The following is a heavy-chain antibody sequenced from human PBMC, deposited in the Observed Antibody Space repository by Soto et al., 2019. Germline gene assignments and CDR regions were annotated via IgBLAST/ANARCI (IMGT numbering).Heavy chain of an antibody. J-gene: IGHJ6*02. CDR3: ARRETGDYYYYGMDV. V-gene: IGHV1-18*01. CDR2: ISAYNGNT. D-gene: IGHD3-10*01. CDR1: GYTFTSYC. Sequence: ASVKVSCKASGYTFTSYCISWVRQAPGQGLEWMGWISAYNGNTNYAQKLQGRVTMTTDTSTSTAYMELRSLRSDDTAVYYCARRETGDYYYYGMDVWGQGTTVTVSS.